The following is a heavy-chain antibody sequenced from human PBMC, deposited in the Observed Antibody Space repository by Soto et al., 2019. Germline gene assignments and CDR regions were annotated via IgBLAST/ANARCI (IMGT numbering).Heavy chain of an antibody. V-gene: IGHV2-5*02. D-gene: IGHD2-21*02. J-gene: IGHJ6*02. CDR3: VHSNCGGDCIRSYSSHYYYGMDV. CDR2: IYWDDDK. Sequence: QITLKESGPTLVKPTQTLTLTCTFSGFSLSTGGVGVGWIRQPPGKALEWLALIYWDDDKRYSPSLKSMLTVTKDTSKNQVVLTMTNMDPVDTATYYCVHSNCGGDCIRSYSSHYYYGMDVWGQGTTVTVFS. CDR1: GFSLSTGGVG.